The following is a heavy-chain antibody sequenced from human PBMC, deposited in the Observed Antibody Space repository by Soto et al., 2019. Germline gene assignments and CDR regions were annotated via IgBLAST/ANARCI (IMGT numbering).Heavy chain of an antibody. V-gene: IGHV1-69*13. D-gene: IGHD3-22*01. CDR3: ARDRRFYDSGTYDIANDAFDV. CDR1: GGTFSSYA. CDR2: IIPIFGTA. Sequence: GASVKVSCKASGGTFSSYAISWVRQAPGQGLEWMGGIIPIFGTANYAQKFQGRVTITADESTSTAYMELSSLRSEDTAVYYCARDRRFYDSGTYDIANDAFDVWGQGKMVPVSS. J-gene: IGHJ3*01.